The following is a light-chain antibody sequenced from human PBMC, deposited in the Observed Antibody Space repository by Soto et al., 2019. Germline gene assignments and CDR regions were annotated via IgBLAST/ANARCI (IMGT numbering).Light chain of an antibody. CDR3: QQYGTSPGYT. Sequence: EIVLTQSPATLSLSPGERATLSCRASQSVSSNYLTWYQQKPGQAPRLLIHGTSNRATGIPDRFSGSGSGTDFTLTISRLEPEDFAVYYCQQYGTSPGYTFGQGTELEIK. V-gene: IGKV3-20*01. CDR2: GTS. J-gene: IGKJ2*01. CDR1: QSVSSNY.